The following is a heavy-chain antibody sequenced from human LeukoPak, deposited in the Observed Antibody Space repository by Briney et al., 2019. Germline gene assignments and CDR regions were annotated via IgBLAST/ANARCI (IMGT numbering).Heavy chain of an antibody. V-gene: IGHV4-30-4*01. CDR1: GGSISSGDYY. CDR3: ARPYYYDSRIDP. D-gene: IGHD3-22*01. Sequence: PSQTLSLTCTVSGGSISSGDYYWSWIRQLPGKGLEWIAYMYYSGSTYYNPSLKSRVTMSADTSKNQLPLKLSSVTAADTAVYYCARPYYYDSRIDPWGQGILVTVSS. CDR2: MYYSGST. J-gene: IGHJ5*02.